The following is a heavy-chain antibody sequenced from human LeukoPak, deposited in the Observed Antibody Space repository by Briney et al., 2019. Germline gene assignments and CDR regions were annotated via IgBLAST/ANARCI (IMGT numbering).Heavy chain of an antibody. Sequence: SETLSLTCTVSGGSISSYYWSWIRQPPGKVLEWIGYIYYSGSTNYNPSLKSRVTISVDTSKNQFSLKLSSVTAADTAVYYCARDTPAYYYDSSGYISFDYWGQGTLVTVSS. V-gene: IGHV4-59*12. CDR2: IYYSGST. CDR1: GGSISSYY. CDR3: ARDTPAYYYDSSGYISFDY. J-gene: IGHJ4*02. D-gene: IGHD3-22*01.